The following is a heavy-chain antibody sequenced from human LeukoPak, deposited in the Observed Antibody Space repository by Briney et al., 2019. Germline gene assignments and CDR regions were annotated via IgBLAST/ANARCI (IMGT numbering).Heavy chain of an antibody. D-gene: IGHD1-26*01. CDR3: ARKTSGSSDWYFDL. CDR1: GLTFDDYG. CDR2: INWNGGST. Sequence: PGGSLRLSCAASGLTFDDYGMSWVRQAPGKGLEWVSGINWNGGSTGYADSVKGRFTISRDNAKNSLYLQMNSLRAEDTALYYCARKTSGSSDWYFDLWGRGTLVTVSS. V-gene: IGHV3-20*04. J-gene: IGHJ2*01.